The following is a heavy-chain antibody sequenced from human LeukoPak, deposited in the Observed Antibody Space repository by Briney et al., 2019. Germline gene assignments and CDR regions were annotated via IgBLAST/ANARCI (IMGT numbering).Heavy chain of an antibody. CDR2: IYHSGST. CDR1: GGSISSGGYS. V-gene: IGHV4-30-2*01. J-gene: IGHJ5*02. D-gene: IGHD2-15*01. Sequence: PSQTLSLTCAVSGGSISSGGYSWSWIRQPPGKGLEWIGYIYHSGSTYYNPSLKSRVTISVDRPKNQFSLNLSSVTAADTAVYYCAREGYCSGGSCDNWFDPWGQGTLVTVSS. CDR3: AREGYCSGGSCDNWFDP.